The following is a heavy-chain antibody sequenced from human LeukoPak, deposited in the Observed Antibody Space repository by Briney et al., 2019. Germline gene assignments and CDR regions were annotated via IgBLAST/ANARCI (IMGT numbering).Heavy chain of an antibody. V-gene: IGHV4-38-2*02. Sequence: SETLSLTCSGSNYSISNSLYWGWLRQPPGKGLEWIGSIYRSGSTFYNPSLKSRVTISQDTSKNQFSLKLSSVTAANTAVYFCARGTYGYYMDVWGKGNTVTVSS. J-gene: IGHJ6*03. D-gene: IGHD4-17*01. CDR3: ARGTYGYYMDV. CDR1: NYSISNSLY. CDR2: IYRSGST.